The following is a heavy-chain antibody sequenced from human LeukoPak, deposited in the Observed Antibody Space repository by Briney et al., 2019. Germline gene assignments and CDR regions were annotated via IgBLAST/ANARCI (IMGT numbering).Heavy chain of an antibody. V-gene: IGHV3-33*01. J-gene: IGHJ5*02. CDR2: IWADEKYK. D-gene: IGHD2-15*01. Sequence: GSLRLSCVASGFTLSTSAMHWVRQTPGKGLEWVSVIWADEKYKDYVDSVKGRFTISRDNSKNTLYLQMSSLRSEDTAVYYCARGRRCSGGSCYHQWFDPWGQGTLVTVSS. CDR1: GFTLSTSA. CDR3: ARGRRCSGGSCYHQWFDP.